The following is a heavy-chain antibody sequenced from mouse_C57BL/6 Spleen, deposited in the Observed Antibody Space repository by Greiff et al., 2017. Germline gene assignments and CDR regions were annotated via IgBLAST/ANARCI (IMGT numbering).Heavy chain of an antibody. Sequence: VQLQQSGAELAKPGASVKLSCKASGYTFTSYWMHWVKQRPGQGLEWIGYINPSSGYTKYNQKFKDKATLTADKSSSMAYMQLSSLTYQVSPVYYCARRPFDYWCQGPTLPVSS. V-gene: IGHV1-7*01. CDR1: GYTFTSYW. CDR2: INPSSGYT. CDR3: ARRPFDY. J-gene: IGHJ2*01.